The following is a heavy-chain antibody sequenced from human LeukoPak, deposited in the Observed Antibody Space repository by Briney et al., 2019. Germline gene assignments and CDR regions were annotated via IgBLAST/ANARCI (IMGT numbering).Heavy chain of an antibody. V-gene: IGHV4-59*08. Sequence: ASETLSLTCTVSGGSISSYYWSWIRQPPGKGLEWIGYIYYSGSTNYNPSLKSRVTISVDTSKNQFSLKLSSVTAADTAVYYFARHMTTVTTFDYSGEGALVTVSS. CDR2: IYYSGST. J-gene: IGHJ4*02. D-gene: IGHD4-17*01. CDR3: ARHMTTVTTFDY. CDR1: GGSISSYY.